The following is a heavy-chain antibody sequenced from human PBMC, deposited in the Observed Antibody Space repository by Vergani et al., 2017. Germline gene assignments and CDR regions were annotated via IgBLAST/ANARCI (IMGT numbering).Heavy chain of an antibody. V-gene: IGHV1-2*02. Sequence: QVQLVQSGAEVKKPGASVKVSCKASGYTFTGYYMHWVRQAPGQGLEWMGWINPNSGGTNYAQKFQGRVTMTRDTSISTAYMELSRLRSADTAVYYCARTGYCSGGSCYSGAWFDPWGQGTLVTVSS. D-gene: IGHD2-15*01. CDR1: GYTFTGYY. CDR2: INPNSGGT. J-gene: IGHJ5*02. CDR3: ARTGYCSGGSCYSGAWFDP.